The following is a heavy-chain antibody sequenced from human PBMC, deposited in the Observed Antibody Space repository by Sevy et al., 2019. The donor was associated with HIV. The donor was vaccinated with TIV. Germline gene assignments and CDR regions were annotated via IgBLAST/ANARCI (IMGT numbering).Heavy chain of an antibody. CDR3: ANDFGEGRYEGATVFDY. CDR2: ISWNSGSI. Sequence: GGSLRLSCAASGFTFDDYAMHWVRQAPGKGLEWVSGISWNSGSIDYADSVKGRFTISRDNAKNSPYLQMNSLRAEDTALYYCANDFGEGRYEGATVFDYWGQGTLVTVSS. D-gene: IGHD3-16*01. J-gene: IGHJ4*02. V-gene: IGHV3-9*01. CDR1: GFTFDDYA.